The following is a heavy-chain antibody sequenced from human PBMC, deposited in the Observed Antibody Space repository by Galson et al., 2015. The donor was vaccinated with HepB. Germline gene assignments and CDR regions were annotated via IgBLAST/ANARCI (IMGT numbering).Heavy chain of an antibody. CDR1: GYSFTSYW. J-gene: IGHJ3*02. CDR2: IDPSDSYT. V-gene: IGHV5-10-1*01. Sequence: QSGAEVKKPGESLRVSCKGSGYSFTSYWISWVRQMPGKGLEWMGRIDPSDSYTNYSPSFQGHVTISADKSISTAYLQWSSLKASDTAMYYCARRHYYDSSGYPARVLAHDAFDIWGQGTMVTVSS. D-gene: IGHD3-22*01. CDR3: ARRHYYDSSGYPARVLAHDAFDI.